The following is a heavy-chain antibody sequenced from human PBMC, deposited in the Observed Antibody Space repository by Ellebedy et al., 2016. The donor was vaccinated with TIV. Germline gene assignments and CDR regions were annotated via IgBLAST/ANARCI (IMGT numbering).Heavy chain of an antibody. D-gene: IGHD1-20*01. V-gene: IGHV3-15*01. CDR3: ATDAAHDAFDNWVP. CDR1: GFIFSDAW. J-gene: IGHJ3*01. Sequence: GESLKISCVASGFIFSDAWRSWVCQAPGKGLEWVARIKSKKDGGATSHTAPVTGRFTISRDDSKNTLSLQMNSLKSEDTAVYYCATDAAHDAFDNWVPWGRGTMVTVSS. CDR2: IKSKKDGGAT.